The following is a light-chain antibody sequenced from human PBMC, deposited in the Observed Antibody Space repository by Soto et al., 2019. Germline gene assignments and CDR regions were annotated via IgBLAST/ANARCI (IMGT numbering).Light chain of an antibody. J-gene: IGKJ4*01. Sequence: EIVLTQSPVTLSLSPGERATLSCRASQSVSTYLAWYQQKPGQAPRLLISDASNRASGIPARFSGSGSGTDFPLTISSLEPEDFAVYYCQQRSNWPRGGTFGGGTKVEIK. CDR1: QSVSTY. CDR3: QQRSNWPRGGT. V-gene: IGKV3-11*01. CDR2: DAS.